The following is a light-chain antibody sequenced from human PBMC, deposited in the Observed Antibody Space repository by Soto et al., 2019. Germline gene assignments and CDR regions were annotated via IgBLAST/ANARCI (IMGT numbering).Light chain of an antibody. J-gene: IGKJ5*01. V-gene: IGKV3-20*01. CDR3: QQYGSSPVT. CDR2: DTS. Sequence: EIVLTQSPGTLSLSPGERATLSCRASQSVTSTYLAWYQQRPGQAPRLLIYDTSTRATGIPDRFSGSGSGTDFTLAISRLEPEDFAVYYCQQYGSSPVTFGQGTRLEIK. CDR1: QSVTSTY.